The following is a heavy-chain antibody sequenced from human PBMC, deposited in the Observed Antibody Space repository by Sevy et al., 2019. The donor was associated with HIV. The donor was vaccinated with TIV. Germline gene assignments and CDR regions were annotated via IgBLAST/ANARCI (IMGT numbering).Heavy chain of an antibody. Sequence: RGSLRLSCAASGFIFSSYAMSWVRQAPGKGLEWVSSISGSGSRSYVADSLKGRFTIARDNSKNTVSLQINSLRAEDTAVYYCGKFFYGSGNYHDGFEIWGQGTMVTVSS. CDR1: GFIFSSYA. D-gene: IGHD3-10*01. CDR2: ISGSGSRS. V-gene: IGHV3-23*01. J-gene: IGHJ3*02. CDR3: GKFFYGSGNYHDGFEI.